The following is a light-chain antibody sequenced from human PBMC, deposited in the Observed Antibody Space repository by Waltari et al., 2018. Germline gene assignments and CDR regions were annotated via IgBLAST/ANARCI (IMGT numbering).Light chain of an antibody. CDR1: QSVSSN. J-gene: IGKJ2*04. V-gene: IGKV3-15*01. CDR2: GAS. CDR3: QQYKNWPPWS. Sequence: EILMTQSPVTLSVSPGERATPSCRASQSVSSNLAWYQQKPGQTPRLLIYGASTKATGIPARFSGSGSGTEFTLTISSLQSEDFAVYYCQQYKNWPPWSFGQGTKLEIK.